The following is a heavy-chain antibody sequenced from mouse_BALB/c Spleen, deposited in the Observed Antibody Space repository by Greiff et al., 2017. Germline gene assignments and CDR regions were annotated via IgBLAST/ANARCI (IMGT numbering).Heavy chain of an antibody. D-gene: IGHD2-3*01. CDR1: GFSLTSYD. Sequence: VQLQQSGPGLVAPSQSLSITCTVSGFSLTSYDISWIRQPPGKGLEWLGVIWTGGGTNYNSAFMSRLSISKDNSKSQVFLKMNSLQTDDTAIYYCVRDGDGYYAMDYWGQGTSVTVSS. CDR3: VRDGDGYYAMDY. V-gene: IGHV2-9-2*01. J-gene: IGHJ4*01. CDR2: IWTGGGT.